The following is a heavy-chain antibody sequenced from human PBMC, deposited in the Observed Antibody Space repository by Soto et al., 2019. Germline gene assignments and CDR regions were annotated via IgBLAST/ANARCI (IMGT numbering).Heavy chain of an antibody. J-gene: IGHJ6*02. CDR1: GYTFTGHY. CDR3: ARPQPRYCSSTSCFTNYYYYYGMDV. D-gene: IGHD2-2*02. V-gene: IGHV1-2*02. Sequence: ASVKVSCKASGYTFTGHYMHCVRQAPGQVLEWMGWINPNSGGTNYAQKFQGRVTMTRDTSISTAYMELSRLRSDDTAVYYCARPQPRYCSSTSCFTNYYYYYGMDVWGQGTTVTVSS. CDR2: INPNSGGT.